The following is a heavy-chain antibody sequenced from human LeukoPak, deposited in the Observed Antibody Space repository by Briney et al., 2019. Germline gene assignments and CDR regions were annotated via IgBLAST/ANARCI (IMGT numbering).Heavy chain of an antibody. D-gene: IGHD1-26*01. CDR2: ISAYNGKT. Sequence: ASVKVSCKASGYTFTSYGINWVRQAPGQGLEWMGWISAYNGKTNSAQKVQGRVTMTTDTSTSTAYMELRSLRSDDTAVYYCARDGEPCSGSFYFDYWGQGTLVAVSS. V-gene: IGHV1-18*01. CDR1: GYTFTSYG. J-gene: IGHJ4*02. CDR3: ARDGEPCSGSFYFDY.